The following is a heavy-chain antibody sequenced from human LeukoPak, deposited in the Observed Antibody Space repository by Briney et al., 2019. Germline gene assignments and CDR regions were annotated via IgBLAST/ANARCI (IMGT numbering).Heavy chain of an antibody. Sequence: SETLSLTCTVSGGSVSSADYYWSWIRHPPGKTLEWIGYIYHTGSNNYKYSLKSRVTISLDTSKNQFSLRLSSVTAADTAVYYCARESETTLGGYYYGMDVWGQGTTVTVSS. CDR3: ARESETTLGGYYYGMDV. J-gene: IGHJ6*02. V-gene: IGHV4-61*08. D-gene: IGHD3-16*01. CDR2: IYHTGSN. CDR1: GGSVSSADYY.